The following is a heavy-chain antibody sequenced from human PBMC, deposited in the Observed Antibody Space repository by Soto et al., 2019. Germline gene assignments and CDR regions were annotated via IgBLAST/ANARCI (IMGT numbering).Heavy chain of an antibody. D-gene: IGHD7-27*01. J-gene: IGHJ4*02. CDR3: ASSLLTPFDY. CDR1: GFSFSSYW. CDR2: INSDGSST. Sequence: EVQLVESGGGLVQPGGSLRLSCAASGFSFSSYWMHWVRQAPGKGLVWVSRINSDGSSTFYADSVKGRFTISRDNAKNTLYLQMNSLRADDTAVSYCASSLLTPFDYWGQGTLVTVSS. V-gene: IGHV3-74*01.